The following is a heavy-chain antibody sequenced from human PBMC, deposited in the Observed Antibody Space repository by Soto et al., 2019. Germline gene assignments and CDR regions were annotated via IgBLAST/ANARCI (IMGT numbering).Heavy chain of an antibody. Sequence: QVQLQESGPGLVKPSGTLSLTCAFSGGSISSDNWWTWVRQPPGKGLEWIGEMYHSGSTNYSPSLKSRVTISVAKSKNQFSLKLTSVTAADTALYYCARASAASMLRGAIINWGQGTLVTVSS. CDR2: MYHSGST. CDR3: ARASAASMLRGAIIN. V-gene: IGHV4-4*02. J-gene: IGHJ4*02. CDR1: GGSISSDNW. D-gene: IGHD3-10*01.